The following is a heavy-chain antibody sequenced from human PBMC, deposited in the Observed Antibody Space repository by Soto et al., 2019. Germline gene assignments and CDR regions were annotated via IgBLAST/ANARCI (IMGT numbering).Heavy chain of an antibody. J-gene: IGHJ4*02. D-gene: IGHD6-6*01. Sequence: EVQLVEAGGGLVHLGGSLILSCAASGFRFSDYGMNWVRQIPGKGPEWVSYISSNSRTTSYANSVKGRFTISRDNARNSLYLQMTSLRDEDTAVYYCARGGAARPDYWGQGTLVTVSS. CDR1: GFRFSDYG. V-gene: IGHV3-48*02. CDR3: ARGGAARPDY. CDR2: ISSNSRTT.